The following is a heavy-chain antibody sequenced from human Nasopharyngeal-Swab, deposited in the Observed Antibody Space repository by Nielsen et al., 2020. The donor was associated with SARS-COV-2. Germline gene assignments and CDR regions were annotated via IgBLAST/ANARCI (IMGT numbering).Heavy chain of an antibody. Sequence: SVKVSCKASGGTFSSYAISWVRQAPGQGLEWMGGIIPIFGTANYAQKFQGRVTITADESTGTAYMELSSLRSEDTAVYYCSTPRWGPKQQLVKYYYGMDVWGQGTTVTVSS. V-gene: IGHV1-69*13. CDR2: IIPIFGTA. D-gene: IGHD6-13*01. CDR3: STPRWGPKQQLVKYYYGMDV. CDR1: GGTFSSYA. J-gene: IGHJ6*02.